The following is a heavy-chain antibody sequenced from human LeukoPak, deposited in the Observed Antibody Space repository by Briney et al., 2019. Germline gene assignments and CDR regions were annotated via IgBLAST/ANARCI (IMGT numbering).Heavy chain of an antibody. CDR2: MNPNSGNT. V-gene: IGHV1-8*01. CDR3: ARGKKTRGCSSTSCYRPYYYYMDV. Sequence: ASVTVSCMASGYTFTSYDINWVRQATGQGLEWMGWMNPNSGNTGYAQKFQGRVTMTRNTSISTAYMELSSLRSEDTAVYYCARGKKTRGCSSTSCYRPYYYYMDVWGKGTTVTVSS. CDR1: GYTFTSYD. J-gene: IGHJ6*03. D-gene: IGHD2-2*01.